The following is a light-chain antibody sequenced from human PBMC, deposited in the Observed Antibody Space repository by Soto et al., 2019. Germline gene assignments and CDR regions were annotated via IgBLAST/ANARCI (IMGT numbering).Light chain of an antibody. Sequence: EIVLTQSPGTLSLSQGERATLSCRASQSVSSNYLAWYQQKAGHAPRLLIYGASSRATGIPDRFSGSGAGTDFPLTISRLEPEDFALYYCQQYGSSPITFGQGTRLEI. V-gene: IGKV3-20*01. CDR1: QSVSSNY. J-gene: IGKJ5*01. CDR3: QQYGSSPIT. CDR2: GAS.